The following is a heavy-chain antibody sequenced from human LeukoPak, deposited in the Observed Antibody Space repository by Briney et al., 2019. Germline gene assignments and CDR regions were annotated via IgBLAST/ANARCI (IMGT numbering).Heavy chain of an antibody. CDR1: GGSISTYY. Sequence: SETLSLTCIVYGGSISTYYWTWIRQPPGKGLEWIGYIDYSGSTNYNPSLKSRVTISVDTSKSHFSLKLSSVTSADKAVYYCARGVGITRTTDYFEYWGQGTLVTVSS. V-gene: IGHV4-59*08. D-gene: IGHD1-1*01. CDR3: ARGVGITRTTDYFEY. J-gene: IGHJ4*02. CDR2: IDYSGST.